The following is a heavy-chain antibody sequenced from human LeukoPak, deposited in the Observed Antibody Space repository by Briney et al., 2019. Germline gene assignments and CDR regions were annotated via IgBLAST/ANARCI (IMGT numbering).Heavy chain of an antibody. D-gene: IGHD3-10*01. CDR1: GYTFTSYA. CDR2: INTNTGNP. CDR3: ARDLADYYGSGSYADAFDI. J-gene: IGHJ3*02. V-gene: IGHV7-4-1*02. Sequence: ASVKVSCKASGYTFTSYAMNWVRQAPGQGLEWMGWINTNTGNPTYAQGFTGRFVFSLDTSVSTAYLQISSLKAEDTAVYYCARDLADYYGSGSYADAFDIWGQGTMVTVSS.